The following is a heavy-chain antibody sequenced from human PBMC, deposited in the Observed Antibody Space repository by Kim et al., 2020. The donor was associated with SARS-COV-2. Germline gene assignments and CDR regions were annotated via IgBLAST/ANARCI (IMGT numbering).Heavy chain of an antibody. CDR3: ARDSGGGSWFDP. J-gene: IGHJ5*02. D-gene: IGHD1-26*01. Sequence: YYADSVKGRLTISRDNAKNSLYLQMNSLRDEDTAVYYCARDSGGGSWFDPWGQGTLVTVSS. V-gene: IGHV3-48*02.